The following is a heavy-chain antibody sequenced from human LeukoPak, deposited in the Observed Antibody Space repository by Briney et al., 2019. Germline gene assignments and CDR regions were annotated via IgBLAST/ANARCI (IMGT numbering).Heavy chain of an antibody. Sequence: ASVKVSCKASGYTFTGYYMHWVRQAPGQGLEWMGWISAYNGNTNYAQKLQGRVTMTTDTSTSTAYMELRSLRSDDTAVYYCARRLQGDYWGQGTLVTVSS. CDR2: ISAYNGNT. D-gene: IGHD4-11*01. CDR3: ARRLQGDY. CDR1: GYTFTGYY. J-gene: IGHJ4*02. V-gene: IGHV1-18*04.